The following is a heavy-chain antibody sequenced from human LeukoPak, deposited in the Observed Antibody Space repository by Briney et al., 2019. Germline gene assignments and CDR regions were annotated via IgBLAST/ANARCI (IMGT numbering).Heavy chain of an antibody. J-gene: IGHJ3*02. Sequence: ASVKVSCKASGYTFTGYYMHWVRQAPGQGLEWMGWINPNSGGTNYAQKFQGRVIMTRDTSISTAYMELSRLRSDDTAVYYCASFDYGDYYAFDIWGQGTMVTVSS. V-gene: IGHV1-2*02. CDR2: INPNSGGT. D-gene: IGHD4-17*01. CDR3: ASFDYGDYYAFDI. CDR1: GYTFTGYY.